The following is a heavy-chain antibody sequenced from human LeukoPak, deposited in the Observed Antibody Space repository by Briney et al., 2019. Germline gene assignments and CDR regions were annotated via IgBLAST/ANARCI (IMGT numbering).Heavy chain of an antibody. Sequence: SETLSLTCAVYGGSFSGYYWGWIRQPPGKGLEWIGEINHSGSTNYNPSLKSRVTISVDTSKNQFSLKLSSVTAADTAVYYCARAIGVVIISYFDYWGQGTLVTVSS. J-gene: IGHJ4*02. V-gene: IGHV4-34*01. CDR2: INHSGST. CDR3: ARAIGVVIISYFDY. D-gene: IGHD3-3*01. CDR1: GGSFSGYY.